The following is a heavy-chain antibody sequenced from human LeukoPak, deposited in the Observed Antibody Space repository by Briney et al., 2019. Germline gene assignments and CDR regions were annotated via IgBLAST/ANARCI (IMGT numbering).Heavy chain of an antibody. CDR2: IYYSGST. Sequence: SETLSLTCTVSGGSISSYYWSWIRQPPWKGLEWIGYIYYSGSTSYNPSLKSRVTISVDTSKSQFSLKLSSVTAADTAVYYCARGGGYSSSWSYWGQGTLVTVSS. CDR3: ARGGGYSSSWSY. D-gene: IGHD6-13*01. V-gene: IGHV4-59*01. CDR1: GGSISSYY. J-gene: IGHJ4*02.